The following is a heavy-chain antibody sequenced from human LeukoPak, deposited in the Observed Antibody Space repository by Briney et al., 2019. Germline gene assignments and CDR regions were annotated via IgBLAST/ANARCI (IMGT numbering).Heavy chain of an antibody. Sequence: SETLSLTCTVSGGSISSSSYYWGWIRQPPGKGLEWIGSIYYSGSTYYNPSLKSRVTISVDTSKNQFSLKLSSVTAADAAVYYCARASGRYCSGGSCWLDYWGQGTLVTVSS. V-gene: IGHV4-39*07. CDR1: GGSISSSSYY. CDR3: ARASGRYCSGGSCWLDY. J-gene: IGHJ4*02. D-gene: IGHD2-15*01. CDR2: IYYSGST.